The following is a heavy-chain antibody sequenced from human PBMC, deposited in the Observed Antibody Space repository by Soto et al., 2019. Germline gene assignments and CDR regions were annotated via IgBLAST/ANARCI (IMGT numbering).Heavy chain of an antibody. J-gene: IGHJ6*02. D-gene: IGHD3-16*01. CDR3: ARGDFYYVLGSYSAYYYYGMDV. CDR1: GGSISSGDYY. CDR2: IYYSGST. V-gene: IGHV4-30-4*01. Sequence: SETLSLTCTVSGGSISSGDYYWSWIRQPPGKGLEWIGYIYYSGSTYYNPSLKSRVTISVDTSKNQFSLKLSSVTAADTAVYYCARGDFYYVLGSYSAYYYYGMDVWGQGTTVTVSS.